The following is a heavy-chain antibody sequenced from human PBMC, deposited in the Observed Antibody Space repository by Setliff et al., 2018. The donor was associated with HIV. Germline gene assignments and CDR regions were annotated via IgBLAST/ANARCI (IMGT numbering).Heavy chain of an antibody. D-gene: IGHD4-17*01. CDR2: IYYNGNT. CDR1: GGSITGYF. CDR3: AREIYGGNSRPFDY. J-gene: IGHJ4*02. V-gene: IGHV4-59*01. Sequence: SETLSLTCTISGGSITGYFWSWTRQPPGKGLEWIGYIYYNGNTNYNPSLKSRGTISVDTSKNQFSLKLTSVTAADTAVYYCAREIYGGNSRPFDYWGQGTLVTVSS.